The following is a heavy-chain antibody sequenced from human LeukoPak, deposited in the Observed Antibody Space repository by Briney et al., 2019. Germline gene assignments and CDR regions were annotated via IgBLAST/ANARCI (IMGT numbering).Heavy chain of an antibody. CDR2: INPSGGST. CDR3: ARVRNYFGSHDY. V-gene: IGHV1-46*01. CDR1: GYTLTELS. Sequence: ASVKVSCKVSGYTLTELSMHWLRQAPGQGLEWMGMINPSGGSTNRAQKFQGRVTMTGDTSTSTVYVELSSLRPEDTAVYYCARVRNYFGSHDYWGQGTLVTVSS. J-gene: IGHJ4*02. D-gene: IGHD3-10*01.